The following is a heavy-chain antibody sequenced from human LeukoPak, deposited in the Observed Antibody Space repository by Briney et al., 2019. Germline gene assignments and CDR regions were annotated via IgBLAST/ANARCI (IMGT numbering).Heavy chain of an antibody. Sequence: SETLSLTCAVYGGSFRGYYWNWFRQPPGKGLEWIGEINNSGGTNYNPSLKSRVTISGDTSTNQFSPKVNSVTAADTAVYYCARAISGSTTWGQGALVTVS. V-gene: IGHV4-34*01. J-gene: IGHJ5*02. CDR3: ARAISGSTT. CDR2: INNSGGT. CDR1: GGSFRGYY. D-gene: IGHD3-10*01.